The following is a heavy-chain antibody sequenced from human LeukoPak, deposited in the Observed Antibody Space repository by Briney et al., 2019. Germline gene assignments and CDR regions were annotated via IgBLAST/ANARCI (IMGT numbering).Heavy chain of an antibody. CDR3: ARDGGLHTNFDY. V-gene: IGHV3-7*01. CDR2: TKPDGSAK. Sequence: QTGGSLRLSCAASGFSFRNYWMGWVRQAPGKGLEWVANTKPDGSAKYYADSVRGRFTASRDNANNLLYLQMNRLRAEDTAVYYCARDGGLHTNFDYWGQGTLLTVSS. CDR1: GFSFRNYW. D-gene: IGHD2-15*01. J-gene: IGHJ4*02.